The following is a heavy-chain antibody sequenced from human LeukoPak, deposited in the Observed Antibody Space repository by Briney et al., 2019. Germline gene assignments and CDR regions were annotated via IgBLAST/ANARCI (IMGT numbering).Heavy chain of an antibody. D-gene: IGHD3-22*01. J-gene: IGHJ6*02. CDR2: ISAYNGNT. V-gene: IGHV1-18*01. CDR1: GYTFTSYG. Sequence: ASVKVSCKASGYTFTSYGISWVRQAPGQGREGMGWISAYNGNTNSAQKLQGRVAMTTDTSTSTAYMELRSLRSDDTAVYYCARESYYDGMGYYYYYGMDVWGRGTTVTVSS. CDR3: ARESYYDGMGYYYYYGMDV.